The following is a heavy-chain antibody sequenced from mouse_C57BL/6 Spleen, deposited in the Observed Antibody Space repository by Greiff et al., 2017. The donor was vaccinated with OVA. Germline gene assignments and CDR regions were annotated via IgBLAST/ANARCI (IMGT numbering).Heavy chain of an antibody. CDR2: ISDGGSYT. V-gene: IGHV5-4*01. CDR1: GFTFSSYA. Sequence: EVKLMESGGGLVKPGGSLKLSCAASGFTFSSYAMSWVRQTPEKRLEWVATISDGGSYTYYPDNVKGRFTISRDNAKNNLYLQMSQLKSEDTAMYYCARDGLTGTYWYFDVWGTGTTVTVSS. J-gene: IGHJ1*03. D-gene: IGHD4-1*01. CDR3: ARDGLTGTYWYFDV.